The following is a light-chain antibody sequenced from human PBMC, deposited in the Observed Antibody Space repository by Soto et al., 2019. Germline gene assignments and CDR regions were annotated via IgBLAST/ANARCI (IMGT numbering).Light chain of an antibody. Sequence: QSVLTQPASVSGSPGQSITISCTGTSSDVGSYNLVSWYQQHPGKAPKLMIYEVSKRPSGVSNRFSGSKSGNTASLTISGLQAEDEADYYCCPYAGSGVFGTGTKLTVL. CDR2: EVS. CDR1: SSDVGSYNL. V-gene: IGLV2-23*02. J-gene: IGLJ1*01. CDR3: CPYAGSGV.